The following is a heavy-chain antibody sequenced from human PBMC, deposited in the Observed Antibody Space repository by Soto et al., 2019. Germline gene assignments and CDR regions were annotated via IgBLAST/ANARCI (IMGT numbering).Heavy chain of an antibody. CDR2: INPNSGGT. J-gene: IGHJ4*02. Sequence: GASVKVSCKASGYTFTGYYMHWVRQAPGQGLEWMGWINPNSGGTNYAQKFQGWVTMTRDTSISTAYMELSRLRSDDTAVYYCARDVWEGGYSYGYLDWGQGTLVTVS. V-gene: IGHV1-2*04. D-gene: IGHD5-18*01. CDR1: GYTFTGYY. CDR3: ARDVWEGGYSYGYLD.